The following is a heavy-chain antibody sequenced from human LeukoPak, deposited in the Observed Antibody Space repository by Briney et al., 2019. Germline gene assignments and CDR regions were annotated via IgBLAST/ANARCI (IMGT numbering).Heavy chain of an antibody. V-gene: IGHV3-11*04. CDR1: GFTFSDYY. J-gene: IGHJ1*01. Sequence: PGGSLRLSCAASGFTFSDYYMSWIRQAPGKGLEWVSYISSSGTTIYYADSVQGRFTISRDNAKNSLYLQMNSLRAEDTAVYYCARADFWSGYGNSGEYFQHWGQGTLVTVSS. CDR2: ISSSGTTI. CDR3: ARADFWSGYGNSGEYFQH. D-gene: IGHD3-3*01.